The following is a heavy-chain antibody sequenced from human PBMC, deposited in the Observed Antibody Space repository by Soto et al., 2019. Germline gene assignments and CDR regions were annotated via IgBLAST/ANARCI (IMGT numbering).Heavy chain of an antibody. CDR1: GYTFTDYD. V-gene: IGHV1-8*01. D-gene: IGHD5-12*01. J-gene: IGHJ4*02. Sequence: WASVKVSCKASGYTFTDYDINWVRQAPGQGLEWMGWMNPNTGNTRYAQHFQGRLIVTRDTSISTAFMELSSLRSEDTALYYCARGKLAKLTDFWGQGTLVTVSS. CDR3: ARGKLAKLTDF. CDR2: MNPNTGNT.